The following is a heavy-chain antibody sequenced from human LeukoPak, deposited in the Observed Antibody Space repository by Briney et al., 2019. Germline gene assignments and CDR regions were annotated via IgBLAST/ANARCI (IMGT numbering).Heavy chain of an antibody. D-gene: IGHD2-2*02. V-gene: IGHV3-66*01. CDR2: LYSGGGT. CDR3: ARDDTRALDY. Sequence: GGSLRLSCAASGLTVSNNYMTWVRQAPGKGLEWVSVLYSGGGTYYPDSVKGRFTISRDNSKNTLYLQINSLRAEDTAVYYCARDDTRALDYWGQGTLVTVSS. CDR1: GLTVSNNY. J-gene: IGHJ4*02.